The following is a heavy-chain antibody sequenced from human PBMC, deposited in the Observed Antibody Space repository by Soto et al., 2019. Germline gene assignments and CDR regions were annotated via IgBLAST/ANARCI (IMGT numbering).Heavy chain of an antibody. Sequence: QVQLVQSGAEVKKPGASVKVSCKASGYTFTSYDINWVRQATGQGLEWMGWMNPNSGNTGDAQKFQGRVTMTRNTSISTAYRELSSLRSEDTAVYYCARGRYDILTGYYPLDYWGQGTLVTVSS. CDR2: MNPNSGNT. CDR1: GYTFTSYD. V-gene: IGHV1-8*01. J-gene: IGHJ4*02. CDR3: ARGRYDILTGYYPLDY. D-gene: IGHD3-9*01.